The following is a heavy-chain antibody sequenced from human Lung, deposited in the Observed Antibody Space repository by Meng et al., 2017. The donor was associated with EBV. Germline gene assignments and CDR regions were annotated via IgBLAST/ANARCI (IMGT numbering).Heavy chain of an antibody. V-gene: IGHV4-4*07. CDR1: GGFVITIN. D-gene: IGHD2-15*01. Sequence: VTHKDAGPCVVKLTQTLSPSRLHAGGFVITINWNGIRQPAGKGLKYLGRIYTSEITDYIPSLKGRVTMSVDTSKNQFSLKLSSVTAADTAVYYCAVTRYCSGGSCFDYWGQGTLVTVSS. J-gene: IGHJ4*02. CDR3: AVTRYCSGGSCFDY. CDR2: IYTSEIT.